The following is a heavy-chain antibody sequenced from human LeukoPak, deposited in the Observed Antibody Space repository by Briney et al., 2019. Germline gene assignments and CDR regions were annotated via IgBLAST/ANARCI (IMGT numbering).Heavy chain of an antibody. V-gene: IGHV3-53*01. CDR2: IYSDGST. CDR3: ARERGRGRDSPWFDY. Sequence: PGGSLRLPCAASGFIVSGDFMSWVRQAPGKGLEWVLVIYSDGSTYYADSVKGRFTISRDNSKDTLDLQMTGLRAEDTAVYYCARERGRGRDSPWFDYWGQGTLVIVSS. J-gene: IGHJ4*02. D-gene: IGHD1-26*01. CDR1: GFIVSGDF.